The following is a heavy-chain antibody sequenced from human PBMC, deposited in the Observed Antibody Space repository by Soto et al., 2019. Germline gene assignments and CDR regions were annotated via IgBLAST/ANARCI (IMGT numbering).Heavy chain of an antibody. CDR3: ARDRGYGSHGGDWFDP. CDR1: GFTFSSYS. D-gene: IGHD4-17*01. V-gene: IGHV3-48*01. Sequence: PGGSLRLSCAASGFTFSSYSMNWVRQAPGKGLEWVSYISSSSSTIYYADSVKGRFTISRDNAKNSLYLQMNSLRAEDTAVYYCARDRGYGSHGGDWFDPWGQGTLVTVSS. CDR2: ISSSSSTI. J-gene: IGHJ5*02.